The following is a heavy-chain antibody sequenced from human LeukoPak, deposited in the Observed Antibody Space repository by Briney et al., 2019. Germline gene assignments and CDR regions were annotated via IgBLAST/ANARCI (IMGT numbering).Heavy chain of an antibody. CDR3: ARDFRVWFGELSDANWFDP. CDR1: GFTFSSYS. V-gene: IGHV3-21*01. Sequence: GGSLRLSCAASGFTFSSYSMNWVRQAPGKGLEWVSSISSSSSYIYYADSVKGRFTISRDNAKNSLYLQMNSLRAEDTAVYYCARDFRVWFGELSDANWFDPWGQGTLVTVSS. J-gene: IGHJ5*02. CDR2: ISSSSSYI. D-gene: IGHD3-10*01.